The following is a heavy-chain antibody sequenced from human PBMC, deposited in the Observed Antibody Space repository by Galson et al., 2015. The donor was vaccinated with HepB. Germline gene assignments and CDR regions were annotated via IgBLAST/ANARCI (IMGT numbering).Heavy chain of an antibody. CDR2: IWYDGSNK. V-gene: IGHV3-33*01. J-gene: IGHJ5*02. D-gene: IGHD3-22*01. CDR1: GFTFSSYG. Sequence: SLRLSCAASGFTFSSYGMHWVRQAPGKGLEWVAVIWYDGSNKYYADSVKGRFTISRDNSKNTLYLQMNSLRAEDTAVYYCARDIGYDSRGWFDPWGQGTLVTVSS. CDR3: ARDIGYDSRGWFDP.